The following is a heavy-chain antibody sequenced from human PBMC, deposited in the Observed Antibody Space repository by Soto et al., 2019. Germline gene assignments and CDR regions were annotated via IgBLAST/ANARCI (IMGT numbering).Heavy chain of an antibody. CDR1: GFTFSSYE. CDR2: ISTSGNTI. Sequence: GGSLRLSCAASGFTFSSYEMNWVRQAPGKGLEWVSYISTSGNTIHYADSVKGRFTISRDNAKNSLYLQMNSLRAEDTAVYYCARYMYCCDYNGYLDYWGQGTLVTVSS. CDR3: ARYMYCCDYNGYLDY. J-gene: IGHJ4*02. D-gene: IGHD3-22*01. V-gene: IGHV3-48*03.